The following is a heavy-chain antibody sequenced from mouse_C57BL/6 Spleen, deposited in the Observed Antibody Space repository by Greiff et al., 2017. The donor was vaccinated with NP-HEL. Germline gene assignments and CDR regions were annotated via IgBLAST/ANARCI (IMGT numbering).Heavy chain of an antibody. D-gene: IGHD1-1*01. CDR2: IDPNSGGT. V-gene: IGHV1-72*01. CDR3: ARFAITTVVARYFDV. CDR1: GYTFTSYW. Sequence: QVQLQQPGAELVKPGASVKLSCKASGYTFTSYWMHWVKQRPGRGLEWIGRIDPNSGGTKYNEKFKSKATLTVDKPSSTAYMQLSSLTSDDSAVDYCARFAITTVVARYFDVWGTGTTVTVSS. J-gene: IGHJ1*03.